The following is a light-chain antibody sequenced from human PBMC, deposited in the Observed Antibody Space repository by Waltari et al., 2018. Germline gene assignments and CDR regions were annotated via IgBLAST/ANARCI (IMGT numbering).Light chain of an antibody. CDR2: EAT. V-gene: IGLV2-23*01. Sequence: QSALTQPASLSGSPGQSITISCAGTKNDIGTHNFVSWFHQFPGQAPKLIVSEATKRPSGVSYRFSGSKSGNTASLTISGLQAEDEADYYCCSYAGGSRVIFGGGTKLTVL. CDR1: KNDIGTHNF. J-gene: IGLJ2*01. CDR3: CSYAGGSRVI.